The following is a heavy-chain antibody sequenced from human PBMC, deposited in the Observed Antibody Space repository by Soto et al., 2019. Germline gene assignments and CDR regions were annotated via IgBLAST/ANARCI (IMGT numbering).Heavy chain of an antibody. V-gene: IGHV3-7*05. J-gene: IGHJ6*02. D-gene: IGHD2-15*01. CDR2: IKQDGSEK. CDR3: ARVGYCSGGGCYGYGMDV. Sequence: GGSLRLSCAASGFTFSSYWMSWVRQAPGKGLEWVANIKQDGSEKYYVDSVKGRFTISRDNAKNSLYLQMNSLRAEDTAVYYCARVGYCSGGGCYGYGMDVWGQGTTVTV. CDR1: GFTFSSYW.